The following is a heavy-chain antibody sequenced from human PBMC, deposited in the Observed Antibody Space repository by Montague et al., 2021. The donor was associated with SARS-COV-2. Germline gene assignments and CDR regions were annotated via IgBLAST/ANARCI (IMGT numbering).Heavy chain of an antibody. J-gene: IGHJ3*01. CDR2: VYYNGDT. CDR1: GDSTARHS. D-gene: IGHD6-19*01. V-gene: IGHV4-59*08. CDR3: ERGWALDP. Sequence: SETLSLTCTGSGDSTARHSWNWIGQSPGKRPVTSVYVYYNGDTKYNPSLPSRVTISIDTSENQFSLRLNSVTAADTAVYFCERGWALDPWGQGRVVTVSS.